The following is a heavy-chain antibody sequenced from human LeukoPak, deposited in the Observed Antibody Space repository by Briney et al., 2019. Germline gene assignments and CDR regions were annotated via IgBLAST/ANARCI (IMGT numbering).Heavy chain of an antibody. V-gene: IGHV3-21*01. D-gene: IGHD5-12*01. CDR2: ISSSSSYI. Sequence: GGSLRLSCAASGFTFSSYSMNWVRQAPGKGLEWVSSISSSSSYIYYADSVKGRFTISRDNAKNSLYLQMNSLRAEDTAVYYCARGPHEVATTNWFDPWGQGTLVTVSS. CDR3: ARGPHEVATTNWFDP. J-gene: IGHJ5*02. CDR1: GFTFSSYS.